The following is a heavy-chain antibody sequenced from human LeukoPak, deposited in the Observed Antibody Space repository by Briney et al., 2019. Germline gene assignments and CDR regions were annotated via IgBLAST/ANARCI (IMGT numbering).Heavy chain of an antibody. CDR2: IYTSGST. CDR1: GGSISSYY. J-gene: IGHJ5*02. V-gene: IGHV4-4*07. CDR3: ARGYYDSSGYHGNWFDP. D-gene: IGHD3-22*01. Sequence: SETLSLTCTVSGGSISSYYWSWIRQPAGKGLEWIGRIYTSGSTNYNPSLKSRVTMSVDTSKNQFSLKLSSVTAADTAVYYCARGYYDSSGYHGNWFDPWGQGTLVTVSS.